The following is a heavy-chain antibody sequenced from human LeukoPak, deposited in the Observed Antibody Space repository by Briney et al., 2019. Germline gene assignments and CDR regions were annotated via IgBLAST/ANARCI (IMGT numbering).Heavy chain of an antibody. CDR3: ARDSWGGGAQVDF. CDR1: GFMFGDYA. CDR2: IHYNSGHS. V-gene: IGHV3-9*01. D-gene: IGHD3-16*01. J-gene: IGHJ4*02. Sequence: GGSLRLSCAASGFMFGDYAMHWARQAPGKGLEWVAGIHYNSGHSGYADSVKGRFTISRDNARSSLYLQMNSLRAEDTAVYYCARDSWGGGAQVDFWGQGTLVTVSS.